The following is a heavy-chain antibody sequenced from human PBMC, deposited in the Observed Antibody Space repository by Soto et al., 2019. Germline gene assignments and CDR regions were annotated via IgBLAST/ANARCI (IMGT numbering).Heavy chain of an antibody. D-gene: IGHD3-10*01. Sequence: QVQLVQSGAEVKKPGSSVKVSCKASGVIFSTYAISWLRQAPGQGLEWMGGIIPIFGTPNYAQRFQGRVTITADESTSTAYMELSRLRSEDTAVYYCARDRDDYGSGNYYNRIDFWGQGTPVTVSS. CDR1: GVIFSTYA. V-gene: IGHV1-69*01. CDR2: IIPIFGTP. CDR3: ARDRDDYGSGNYYNRIDF. J-gene: IGHJ4*02.